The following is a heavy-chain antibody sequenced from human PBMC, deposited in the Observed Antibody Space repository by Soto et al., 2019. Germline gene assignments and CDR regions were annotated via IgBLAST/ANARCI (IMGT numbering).Heavy chain of an antibody. Sequence: QVQLVQSGAEVKKPGSSVIVSCRASGVTFSSYAISWVRQSPGQGLEWMGGILPMFGTAKYAQMYQGRLTLTAEKSNRKGYRELNNLRSDDTAVYYCARSDLPAALNNITPSFDPWGQGYLVTVSS. D-gene: IGHD2-2*01. CDR1: GVTFSSYA. CDR2: ILPMFGTA. CDR3: ARSDLPAALNNITPSFDP. V-gene: IGHV1-69*06. J-gene: IGHJ5*02.